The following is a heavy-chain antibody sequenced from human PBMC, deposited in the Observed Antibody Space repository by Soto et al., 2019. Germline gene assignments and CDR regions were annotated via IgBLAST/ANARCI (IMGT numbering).Heavy chain of an antibody. CDR3: ASGGNWFDP. J-gene: IGHJ5*02. D-gene: IGHD3-16*01. V-gene: IGHV4-59*01. Sequence: SETLSLTCNVSVGSISNYYWTWVRQSPEKGLEWIGYMYYNGNINYNPSLKSRVTISIDTSKNQFSLTLKSVTAADTAVDYCASGGNWFDPWGEGGLVTVDS. CDR1: VGSISNYY. CDR2: MYYNGNI.